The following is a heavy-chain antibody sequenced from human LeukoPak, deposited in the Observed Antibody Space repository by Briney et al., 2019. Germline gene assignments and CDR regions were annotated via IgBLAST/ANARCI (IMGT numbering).Heavy chain of an antibody. CDR2: IYSGGST. CDR1: GFTVSSNY. V-gene: IGHV3-53*05. CDR3: AKGSAWYNPSDYFDY. D-gene: IGHD1-14*01. Sequence: GGSLRLSCAASGFTVSSNYMSWVRQAPGKGLEWVSVIYSGGSTYYADSVKGRFTISRDNSKNTLYLQMNSLRAEDTAVYYCAKGSAWYNPSDYFDYWGQGNLVTVSS. J-gene: IGHJ4*02.